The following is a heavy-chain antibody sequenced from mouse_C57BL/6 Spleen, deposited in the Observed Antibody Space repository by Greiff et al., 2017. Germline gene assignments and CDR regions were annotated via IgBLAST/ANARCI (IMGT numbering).Heavy chain of an antibody. CDR3: ARKGPYYYGSSYGFAY. CDR1: GYTFTSYW. Sequence: QVQLQQPGAELVMPGASVKLSCKASGYTFTSYWMHWVKQRPGQGLEWIGEIDPSDSYTNYNQQFKGKSTLTVDKSSSTAYMQLSSLTSEDSAVYYCARKGPYYYGSSYGFAYWGQGTLVTVSA. V-gene: IGHV1-69*01. D-gene: IGHD1-1*01. CDR2: IDPSDSYT. J-gene: IGHJ3*01.